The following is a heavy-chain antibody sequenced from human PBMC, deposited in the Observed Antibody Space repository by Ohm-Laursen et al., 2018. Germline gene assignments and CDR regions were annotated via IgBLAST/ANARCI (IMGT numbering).Heavy chain of an antibody. V-gene: IGHV1-8*02. CDR1: GYTFASYG. CDR2: MNPNSGNT. D-gene: IGHD2-15*01. J-gene: IGHJ4*02. CDR3: ARRSGRARPVVDIDY. Sequence: SVKVSCKVSGYTFASYGISWVRQAPGQGLEWMGWMNPNSGNTGYAQKFQGRVTMTRNTSISTAYMELSSLRSEDTAVYYCARRSGRARPVVDIDYWGQGTLVTVSS.